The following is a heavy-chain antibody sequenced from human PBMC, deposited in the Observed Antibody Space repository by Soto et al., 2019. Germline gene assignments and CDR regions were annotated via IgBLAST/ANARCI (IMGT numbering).Heavy chain of an antibody. CDR2: IYYSGST. V-gene: IGHV4-31*03. CDR1: GGSISSGGYY. Sequence: SETLSLTCTVSGGSISSGGYYWSWIRQHPGKGLEWIGYIYYSGSTYYNPSLKSRVTISVDTSRNQFSLKLSSVTAADTAVYYCARDSSAAAAGTDYWGQGTLVTVSS. D-gene: IGHD6-13*01. J-gene: IGHJ4*02. CDR3: ARDSSAAAAGTDY.